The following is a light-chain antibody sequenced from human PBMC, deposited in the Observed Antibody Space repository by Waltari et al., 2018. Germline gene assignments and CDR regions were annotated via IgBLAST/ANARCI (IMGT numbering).Light chain of an antibody. CDR3: QAWDSTVV. V-gene: IGLV3-1*01. Sequence: SYELTQPPSVPVSPGQTASISCSGDQLGDKSACWYHAKPGQSPVLVIYRDTKRPSGIPDRFSGSKSGNTATLTISGTQAMDEADYYCQAWDSTVVFGGGTKLTVL. CDR1: QLGDKS. J-gene: IGLJ2*01. CDR2: RDT.